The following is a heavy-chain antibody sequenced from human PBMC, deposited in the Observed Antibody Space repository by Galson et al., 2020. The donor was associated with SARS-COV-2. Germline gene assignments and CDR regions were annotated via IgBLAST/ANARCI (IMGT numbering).Heavy chain of an antibody. CDR3: ARVTSRWFRDTSDFDY. CDR1: GGSVSSGPYY. J-gene: IGHJ4*02. Sequence: SETLSLTCSVSGGSVSSGPYYWTWIRQPPKKGLECIGYIYYTGDTNYNPSLKSRVTISADKSKNQFSLNLSSVTAADTGVYYCARVTSRWFRDTSDFDYWGQGILVTVSS. CDR2: IYYTGDT. V-gene: IGHV4-61*01. D-gene: IGHD3-10*01.